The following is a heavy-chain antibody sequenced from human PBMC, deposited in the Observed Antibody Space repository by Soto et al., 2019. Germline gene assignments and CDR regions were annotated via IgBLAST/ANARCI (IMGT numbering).Heavy chain of an antibody. Sequence: VQLLESGGGLVQPGGSLRLSCAASGFTLSSSAVRWVRQVPGKGLEWISSISGSGDKTFYADSVKGRFTISRDNSKNTLYLQMNPLRAEDTAIYYCVTGSGYWGQGTLVTVSS. J-gene: IGHJ4*02. D-gene: IGHD3-10*01. CDR3: VTGSGY. V-gene: IGHV3-23*01. CDR1: GFTLSSSA. CDR2: ISGSGDKT.